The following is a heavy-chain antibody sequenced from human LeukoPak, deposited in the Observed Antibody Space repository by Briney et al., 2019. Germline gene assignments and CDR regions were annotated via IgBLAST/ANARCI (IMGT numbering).Heavy chain of an antibody. CDR2: IYYSGST. J-gene: IGHJ4*02. Sequence: SETLSLTCTVSGGSISSSSYCWGWIRQPPGKGLEWIGSIYYSGSTYYNPSLKSRVTISVDTSKNQFSLKLSSVTAADTAVYYCADMTETDYWGQGTLVTVSS. CDR1: GGSISSSSYC. V-gene: IGHV4-39*07. CDR3: ADMTETDY.